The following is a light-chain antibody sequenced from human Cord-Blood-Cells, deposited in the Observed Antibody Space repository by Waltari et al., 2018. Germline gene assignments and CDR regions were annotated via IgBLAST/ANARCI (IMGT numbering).Light chain of an antibody. J-gene: IGKJ2*01. CDR3: QQYNNWPYT. V-gene: IGKV3-15*01. CDR2: GAS. CDR1: QSVSSN. Sequence: EIVMTQSPATLSVSPGERATLSCRASQSVSSNLAWYQQKPGQAPRLLIYGASTSATGIPARFSGSGSGTAFTLTISSLQSEDFAVYYCQQYNNWPYTFGQGTKLEIK.